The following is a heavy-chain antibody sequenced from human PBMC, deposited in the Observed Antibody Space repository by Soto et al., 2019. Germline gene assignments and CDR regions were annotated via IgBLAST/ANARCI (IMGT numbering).Heavy chain of an antibody. CDR3: AKDRGWSSADLEY. J-gene: IGHJ4*02. Sequence: QVQLVESGGGVVQPGRSLRLSCAASGFTFSSFGMHWVRQVPGKGLEWVALILYDGSKKYYADFVKGRFTISRDKSKNTLYLQMNSLRVEDTAVYYCAKDRGWSSADLEYWGQGTLVTVSS. CDR2: ILYDGSKK. D-gene: IGHD6-19*01. CDR1: GFTFSSFG. V-gene: IGHV3-30*18.